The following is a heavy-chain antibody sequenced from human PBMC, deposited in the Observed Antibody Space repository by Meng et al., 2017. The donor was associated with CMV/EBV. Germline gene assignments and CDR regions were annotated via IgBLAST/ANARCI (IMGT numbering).Heavy chain of an antibody. CDR3: ARFWSGYYKRGMDV. D-gene: IGHD3-3*01. V-gene: IGHV1-18*01. CDR2: ISAYNGNT. J-gene: IGHJ6*02. CDR1: GYTFTSHG. Sequence: ASVKVSCKASGYTFTSHGISWVRQAPGQGLEWMGWISAYNGNTNYAQKLQGRVTMTTDTSTSTAYMELRSLRSDDTAVYYCARFWSGYYKRGMDVWGQGTTVTVSS.